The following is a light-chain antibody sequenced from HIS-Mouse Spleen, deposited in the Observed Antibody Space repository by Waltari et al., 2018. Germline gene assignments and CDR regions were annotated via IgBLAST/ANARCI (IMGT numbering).Light chain of an antibody. Sequence: SSELTQDPAVSVALGQTVRITCQGDSLRSYYASWYQQKPGQAPVLVIYGKNNRPSGLPERFSGSSSGNTASLTITGAQAEDEADYYCNARDSSGNHYVFGTGTKVTVL. V-gene: IGLV3-19*01. J-gene: IGLJ1*01. CDR2: GKN. CDR1: SLRSYY. CDR3: NARDSSGNHYV.